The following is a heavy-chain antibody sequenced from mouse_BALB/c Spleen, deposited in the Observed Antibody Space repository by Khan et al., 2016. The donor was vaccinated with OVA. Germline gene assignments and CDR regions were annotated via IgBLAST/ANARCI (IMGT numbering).Heavy chain of an antibody. Sequence: QVRLQQSGAELAKPGASVKISCKASGYTFTSYWMHWIKQRPGQGLEWIGYINPTSGYTDYNQKFKDKATLTADKSSSTAYMQLSSLTSDDSAVYYCARDRIDYWGQGTTLTVSS. CDR1: GYTFTSYW. V-gene: IGHV1-7*01. CDR3: ARDRIDY. J-gene: IGHJ2*01. CDR2: INPTSGYT.